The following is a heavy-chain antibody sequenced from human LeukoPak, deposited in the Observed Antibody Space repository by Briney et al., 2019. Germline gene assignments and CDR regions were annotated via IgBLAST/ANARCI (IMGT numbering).Heavy chain of an antibody. CDR1: GFTFSDYW. D-gene: IGHD2-2*01. V-gene: IGHV3-7*01. CDR3: ARWRGSTSERSDY. CDR2: IKQDGSAK. Sequence: GGSLRLSCTASGFTFSDYWMTWGRQAPGKVLEWVANIKQDGSAKYYVDSVKGRFTISSDNAKNSLYLQMDSLRVEDTATYYCARWRGSTSERSDYWGQGTLVTVSS. J-gene: IGHJ4*02.